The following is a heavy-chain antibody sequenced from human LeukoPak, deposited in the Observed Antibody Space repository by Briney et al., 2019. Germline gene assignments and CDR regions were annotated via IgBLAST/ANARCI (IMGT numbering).Heavy chain of an antibody. CDR1: GGSFSGYY. Sequence: PSETLSLTCAVYGGSFSGYYWSWIRQPPGKGLEWIGEINHSGSTNYNPSLTSRVTISVDTSKNQFSLKLSSVTAADTAVYYCARVGARDYYDSSGYFDYWGQGTLVTVSS. CDR2: INHSGST. V-gene: IGHV4-34*01. D-gene: IGHD3-22*01. J-gene: IGHJ4*02. CDR3: ARVGARDYYDSSGYFDY.